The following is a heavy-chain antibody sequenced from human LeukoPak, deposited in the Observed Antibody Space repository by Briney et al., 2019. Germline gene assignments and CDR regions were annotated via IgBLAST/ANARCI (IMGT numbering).Heavy chain of an antibody. CDR2: VAHKGPTVCSPTLNR. D-gene: IGHD3-3*01. CDR1: GAYLSDYY. Sequence: SETLSLTCAVYGAYLSDYYWSWIRQSPGKGLQWIGEVAHKGPTVCSPTLNRKYNPSLESRVTMSVDPSKNQFSLKLTSVTVADTATYYCVRQGTNSGYYLLDYWGPGHLVTVSS. V-gene: IGHV4-34*01. CDR3: VRQGTNSGYYLLDY. J-gene: IGHJ4*02.